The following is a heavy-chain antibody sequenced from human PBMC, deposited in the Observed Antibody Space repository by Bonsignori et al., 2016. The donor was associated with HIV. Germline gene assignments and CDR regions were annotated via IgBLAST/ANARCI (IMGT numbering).Heavy chain of an antibody. D-gene: IGHD6-13*01. V-gene: IGHV3-23*01. Sequence: EVQLLESGGGLVQPGGSLRLSCAASGFTFSNYAMSWVRQAPGKGLEWVSTISGIGVATYFADSVKGRFTISRDNSKNTLYLQMNSLRAEDTAVYYCANGKAAAVQPDLTFDYWGQGTLVTVSS. CDR3: ANGKAAAVQPDLTFDY. J-gene: IGHJ4*02. CDR1: GFTFSNYA. CDR2: ISGIGVAT.